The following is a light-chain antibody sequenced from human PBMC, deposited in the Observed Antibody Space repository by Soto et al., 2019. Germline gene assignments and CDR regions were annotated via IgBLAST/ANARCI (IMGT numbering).Light chain of an antibody. J-gene: IGLJ1*01. CDR3: SSYAGSTVYV. V-gene: IGLV2-8*01. CDR2: EVS. CDR1: SSDVGGYNY. Sequence: QSAQTHPPSTSGSPGQSVTSACTGTSSDVGGYNYVSWYQQHPGKAPKLMIYEVSKRPSGVPDRFSGSKSGNTASLTVSGLQAEDEADYYCSSYAGSTVYVFGTGTKV.